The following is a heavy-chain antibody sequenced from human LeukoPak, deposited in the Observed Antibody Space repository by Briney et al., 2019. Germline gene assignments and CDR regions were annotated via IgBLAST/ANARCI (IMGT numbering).Heavy chain of an antibody. CDR3: TRDPYGGNSHEDPYYYGMDV. CDR2: IYASGNT. Sequence: SETLSLTCTVSGDSISSYYWSWIRQPAGKGLEWIGRIYASGNTNYNPSLKSRVTMSVDTSKSQFSLKLTSGTAEDTAVYYCTRDPYGGNSHEDPYYYGMDVWGQGTTVTVSS. J-gene: IGHJ6*02. V-gene: IGHV4-4*07. CDR1: GDSISSYY. D-gene: IGHD4-23*01.